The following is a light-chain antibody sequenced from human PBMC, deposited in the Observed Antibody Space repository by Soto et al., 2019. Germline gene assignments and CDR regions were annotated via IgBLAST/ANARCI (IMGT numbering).Light chain of an antibody. J-gene: IGLJ1*01. V-gene: IGLV1-47*01. CDR1: SSNIGSNY. CDR2: RNN. Sequence: QSVLTQPPSASGTPGQRVTISCSGSSSNIGSNYVYWYQQLPGTAPKLLIYRNNQRPSGVTDRYSGSKSRTSASLAISLLRSENEADYYCEAGYDRLSVRYVFGTGTKVTVL. CDR3: EAGYDRLSVRYV.